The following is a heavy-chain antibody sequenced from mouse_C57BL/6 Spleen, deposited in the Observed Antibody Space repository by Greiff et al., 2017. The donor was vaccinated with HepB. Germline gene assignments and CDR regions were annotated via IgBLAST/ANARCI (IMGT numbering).Heavy chain of an antibody. CDR1: GYTFTSYD. Sequence: QVQLQQSGPELVKPGASVKLSCKASGYTFTSYDINWVKQRPGQGLEWIGWIYPRDGSTKYNEKFMGKATLTVATSSSTAYMELHSLTSEDSAVYFCARSWDGGDFDYWGQGTTLTVSS. CDR2: IYPRDGST. V-gene: IGHV1-85*01. D-gene: IGHD4-1*01. J-gene: IGHJ2*01. CDR3: ARSWDGGDFDY.